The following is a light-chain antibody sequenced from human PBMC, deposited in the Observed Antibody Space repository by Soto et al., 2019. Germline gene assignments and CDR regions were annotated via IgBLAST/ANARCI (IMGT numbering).Light chain of an antibody. V-gene: IGKV2-28*01. CDR1: QSLLHSNGYNC. J-gene: IGKJ2*01. CDR2: FGS. Sequence: DIVMTQSPLSLSVTPGEPASISCRSSQSLLHSNGYNCLDWYLQKPGQSPQLLLYFGSNRASGVPGKFSGSGSGTDFTLKISRVEAEDVGIYYCMQTLQAPFTFGQGTRLEIK. CDR3: MQTLQAPFT.